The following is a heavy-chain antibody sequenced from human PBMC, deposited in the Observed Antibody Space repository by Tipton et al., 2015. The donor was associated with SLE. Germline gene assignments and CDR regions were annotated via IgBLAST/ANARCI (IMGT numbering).Heavy chain of an antibody. CDR2: ISSSGST. V-gene: IGHV3-21*04. Sequence: SLRLSCAASGFTFSSYSMNWVRQAPGKGLEWVSSISSSGSTSYADSVRGRFTISRDKSENTLYLQMNSLTVEDTALYYCAKGGTHLEDWGRGTLVTVSS. CDR3: AKGGTHLED. D-gene: IGHD3-16*01. CDR1: GFTFSSYS. J-gene: IGHJ4*02.